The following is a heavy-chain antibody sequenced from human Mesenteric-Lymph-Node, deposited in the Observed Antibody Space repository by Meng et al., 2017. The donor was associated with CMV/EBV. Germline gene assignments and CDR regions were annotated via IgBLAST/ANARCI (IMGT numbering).Heavy chain of an antibody. Sequence: GESLKISCAASGFTFANYAMNWVRQAPGKGLEWVSLIDTGGSSTYYADSVKGRFTISRDNSKNTLYLQMNSLRAEDTAVYYCAKDLDSSGYYSNWLDPWGQGTLVTVSS. J-gene: IGHJ5*02. CDR3: AKDLDSSGYYSNWLDP. CDR1: GFTFANYA. V-gene: IGHV3-23*03. D-gene: IGHD3-22*01. CDR2: IDTGGSST.